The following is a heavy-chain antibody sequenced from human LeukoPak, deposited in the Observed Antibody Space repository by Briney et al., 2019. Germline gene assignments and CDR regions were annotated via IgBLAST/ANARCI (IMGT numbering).Heavy chain of an antibody. D-gene: IGHD3-16*02. CDR3: ARDEMMHDYVWGSYRYSSLGAFDI. V-gene: IGHV1-18*01. CDR1: GYTFTSYG. J-gene: IGHJ3*02. Sequence: ASVKVSCKASGYTFTSYGISWVRQAPGQGLEWMGWISAYNGNTNYAQKLQGRVTMTTDTSTSTAYMELRSLRSDDTAVYYCARDEMMHDYVWGSYRYSSLGAFDIWGQGTMVTVSS. CDR2: ISAYNGNT.